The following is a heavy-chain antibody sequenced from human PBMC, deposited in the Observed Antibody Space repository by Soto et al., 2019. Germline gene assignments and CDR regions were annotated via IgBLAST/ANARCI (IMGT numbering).Heavy chain of an antibody. CDR1: GGSISSGDYY. CDR3: ARYSSGWTGTYYFDY. Sequence: QVQLQESGPGLVKPSQTLSLTCTVSGGSISSGDYYWSWIRQPPGKGLEWNGYIYYSGSTYYNPSLKSRVTISVDTSKNQFSLKLTSVTAADTAVYYCARYSSGWTGTYYFDYWGQGTLVTVSS. D-gene: IGHD6-19*01. CDR2: IYYSGST. J-gene: IGHJ4*02. V-gene: IGHV4-30-4*01.